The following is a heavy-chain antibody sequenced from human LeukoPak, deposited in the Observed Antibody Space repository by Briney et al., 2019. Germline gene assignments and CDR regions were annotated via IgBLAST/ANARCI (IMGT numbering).Heavy chain of an antibody. D-gene: IGHD4-17*01. Sequence: SETLSLTCTVSGGSINRYYWSWIRQPAGKGLEWIGRIYTSGSSNYNPPLTSRVTMSVDTPKNQFSLRLTSLTAADTAVYYCARAAYGDYRYYYFYLDVWGKGTTVTVSS. V-gene: IGHV4-4*07. CDR3: ARAAYGDYRYYYFYLDV. CDR2: IYTSGSS. CDR1: GGSINRYY. J-gene: IGHJ6*03.